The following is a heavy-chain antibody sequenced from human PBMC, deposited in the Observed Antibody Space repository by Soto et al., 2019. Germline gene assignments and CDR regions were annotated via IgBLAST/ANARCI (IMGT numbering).Heavy chain of an antibody. J-gene: IGHJ4*02. CDR3: ARQSYGEIFDH. V-gene: IGHV4-59*08. CDR2: VDYLGST. CDR1: GGSIRSYF. D-gene: IGHD3-10*01. Sequence: NPSETLSLTCTVSGGSIRSYFWSWIRQPPGKGLQWIGYVDYLGSTNYSPSLKSRVTISLDTSKNQFSLKLHSVTAADTAVYYCARQSYGEIFDHWGQGAQVTVSS.